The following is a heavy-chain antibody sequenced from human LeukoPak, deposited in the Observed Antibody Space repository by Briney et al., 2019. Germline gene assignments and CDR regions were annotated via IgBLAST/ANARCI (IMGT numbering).Heavy chain of an antibody. CDR1: GFTFDGHI. CDR2: ISEDGSRT. Sequence: GGSLRLSCGASGFTFDGHIMHWVRLAPGKGLEWVSLISEDGSRTYYADSVKGRFSISRDNSKSSLYLQMNSLRAEDTALYYCAKKSGAPANFDYWGRGTLVTVSS. V-gene: IGHV3-43*02. D-gene: IGHD6-13*01. CDR3: AKKSGAPANFDY. J-gene: IGHJ4*02.